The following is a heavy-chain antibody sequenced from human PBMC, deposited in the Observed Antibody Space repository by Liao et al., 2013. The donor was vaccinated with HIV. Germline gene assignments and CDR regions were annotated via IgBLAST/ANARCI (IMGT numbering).Heavy chain of an antibody. CDR2: IYYSGST. CDR3: ARGYDRSGYAMLYYFDF. J-gene: IGHJ4*02. V-gene: IGHV4-39*07. CDR1: GGSLSSTSYY. Sequence: QLQLQESGPGLVKPSETLSLTCTVSGGSLSSTSYYWGWIRQPPGKGLEWIGSIYYSGSTYYNPSLKSRVTISVDTSKNQFSLKLSSVTAADTAVYYCARGYDRSGYAMLYYFDFWGQGTLVTVSS. D-gene: IGHD3-22*01.